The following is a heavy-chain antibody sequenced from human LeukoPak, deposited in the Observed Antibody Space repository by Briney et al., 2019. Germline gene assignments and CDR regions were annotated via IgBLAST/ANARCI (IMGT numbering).Heavy chain of an antibody. CDR2: TYTSGST. J-gene: IGHJ2*01. Sequence: SETLSLTCTVSGGSISSYDWSWIRQPAGKGLEWIGRTYTSGSTNYNPSLRSRVTMSVDMSKNQFSLKLSSMIAADTAVYYCARVSSSWYQDWYFDLWGRGTLVTVPS. D-gene: IGHD6-13*01. CDR1: GGSISSYD. V-gene: IGHV4-4*07. CDR3: ARVSSSWYQDWYFDL.